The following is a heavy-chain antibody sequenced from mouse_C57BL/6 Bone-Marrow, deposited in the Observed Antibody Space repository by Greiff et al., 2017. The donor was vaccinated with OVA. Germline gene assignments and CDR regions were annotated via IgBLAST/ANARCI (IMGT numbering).Heavy chain of an antibody. Sequence: SGPELVKPGASVKISCKASGYTFTDYYINWVKQRPGQGLEWIGWIFPGSGSTYYTEKFKGKATLTVDKSSSTAYMLLSSLTSEDSAVYFCAREDRVYDGYYGYAMDYWGQGTSVTVSS. V-gene: IGHV1-75*01. CDR3: AREDRVYDGYYGYAMDY. CDR1: GYTFTDYY. D-gene: IGHD2-3*01. CDR2: IFPGSGST. J-gene: IGHJ4*01.